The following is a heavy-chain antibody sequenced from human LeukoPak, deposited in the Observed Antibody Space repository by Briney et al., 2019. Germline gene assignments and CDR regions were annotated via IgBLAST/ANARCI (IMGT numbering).Heavy chain of an antibody. CDR3: ARDRVRIASYYFDS. V-gene: IGHV3-30*03. J-gene: IGHJ4*02. CDR1: GLTFSSYG. D-gene: IGHD6-13*01. Sequence: GGSLRLSCAASGLTFSSYGMHWVRQAPGKGLEWVAVISYDGSNKYYADSVKGRFTISRDNSKNALYLQMNSLRAEDTAVYYCARDRVRIASYYFDSWGQGTLVTVSS. CDR2: ISYDGSNK.